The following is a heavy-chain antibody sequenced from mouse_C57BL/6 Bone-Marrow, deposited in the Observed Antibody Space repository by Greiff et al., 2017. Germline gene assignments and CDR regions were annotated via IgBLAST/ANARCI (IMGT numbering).Heavy chain of an antibody. CDR1: GYTFTSYW. D-gene: IGHD4-1*01. CDR3: ARSGPLGRSFDY. CDR2: IYPTSGRT. Sequence: QVQLQQPGAELVKPGASVKMSCKASGYTFTSYWITWVKQRPGQGLEWIGAIYPTSGRTNYNEKFKSKAILTVDTSSNTAYMQLSSRTSEDSAVFYCARSGPLGRSFDYWGQGTTLTVSS. J-gene: IGHJ2*01. V-gene: IGHV1-55*01.